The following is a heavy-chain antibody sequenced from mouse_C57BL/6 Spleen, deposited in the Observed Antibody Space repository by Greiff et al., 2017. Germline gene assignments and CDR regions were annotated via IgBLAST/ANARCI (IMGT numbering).Heavy chain of an antibody. Sequence: VQLKQSEGGLVQPGSSMKLSCTASGFTFSDYYMAWVRQVPEKGLEWVANINYDGSSTYYLDSLKSRFIISRANAKNILYLQMSSLKSEDTATYYGARQTYYCISYVGYFDYWGQGTTLTVSS. CDR2: INYDGSST. J-gene: IGHJ2*01. V-gene: IGHV5-16*01. D-gene: IGHD1-1*01. CDR3: ARQTYYCISYVGYFDY. CDR1: GFTFSDYY.